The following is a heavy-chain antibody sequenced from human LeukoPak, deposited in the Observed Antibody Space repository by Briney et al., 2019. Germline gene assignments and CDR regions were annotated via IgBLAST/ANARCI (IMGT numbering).Heavy chain of an antibody. CDR1: GFTVSSNY. V-gene: IGHV3-7*01. Sequence: GGSLRLSCAASGFTVSSNYMSWLRQAPGKGLEWVANIKQDGSEKYYVDSVKGRFSISRDNAKNSLYLQMNSLRAEDKAVYYCARGDIVVVPGVPHDYWGQGTLVTVSS. D-gene: IGHD2-2*01. CDR2: IKQDGSEK. CDR3: ARGDIVVVPGVPHDY. J-gene: IGHJ4*02.